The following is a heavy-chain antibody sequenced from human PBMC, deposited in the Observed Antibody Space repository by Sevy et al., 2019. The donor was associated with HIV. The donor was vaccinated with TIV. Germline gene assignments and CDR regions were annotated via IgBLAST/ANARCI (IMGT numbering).Heavy chain of an antibody. V-gene: IGHV3-53*01. Sequence: GGSLRLSCAASGFTVSSNYMSWVRQAPGKGLEWVSVIYSGGSTYYADSVKGRFTISRDNSKNTLYLQMNSLRAEETAVYYCARVNCSGGGCYYYYGMDVWGQATTVTVSA. J-gene: IGHJ6*01. D-gene: IGHD2-15*01. CDR3: ARVNCSGGGCYYYYGMDV. CDR1: GFTVSSNY. CDR2: IYSGGST.